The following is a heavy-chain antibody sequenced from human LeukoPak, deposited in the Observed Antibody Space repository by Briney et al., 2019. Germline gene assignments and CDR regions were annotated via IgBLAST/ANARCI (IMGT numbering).Heavy chain of an antibody. CDR2: IRYDGSNK. CDR3: ASGIAVAGPGEFDY. CDR1: GFTFSSYG. V-gene: IGHV3-30*02. D-gene: IGHD6-19*01. J-gene: IGHJ4*02. Sequence: GGSLRLSCAASGFTFSSYGMHWVRQAPGKGLEWVAFIRYDGSNKYYADSVKGRFTISRDNSKNTLYLQMNSLRAEDTAVYYCASGIAVAGPGEFDYWGQGTLVTVSS.